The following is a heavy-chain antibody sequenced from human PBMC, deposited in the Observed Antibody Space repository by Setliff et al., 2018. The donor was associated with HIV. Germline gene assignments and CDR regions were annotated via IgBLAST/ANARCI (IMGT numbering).Heavy chain of an antibody. Sequence: ASVKVSCKASGYTFTTYAMHWVQQAPGKGLEWMGRVEPQHGETIFAGKFQGRVTITADESTSTAYMELSSLRSEDTAVYYCARDGYNFSPPDYWGQGTLVTVSS. CDR2: VEPQHGET. CDR3: ARDGYNFSPPDY. J-gene: IGHJ4*02. V-gene: IGHV1-69-2*01. D-gene: IGHD5-12*01. CDR1: GYTFTTYA.